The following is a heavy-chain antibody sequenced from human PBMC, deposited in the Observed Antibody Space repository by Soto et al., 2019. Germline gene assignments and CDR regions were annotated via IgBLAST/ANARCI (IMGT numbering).Heavy chain of an antibody. CDR2: IYYSGST. CDR3: ARGGGYSYNQNFDY. J-gene: IGHJ4*02. D-gene: IGHD5-18*01. CDR1: GGSISSYY. V-gene: IGHV4-59*01. Sequence: SETLSLTCTVSGGSISSYYWSWIRQPPGKGLEWIGYIYYSGSTNYNPSLKSRVTISVDTSKNQFSLKLSSVTAADTAVYYCARGGGYSYNQNFDYWGQGTLVTVSS.